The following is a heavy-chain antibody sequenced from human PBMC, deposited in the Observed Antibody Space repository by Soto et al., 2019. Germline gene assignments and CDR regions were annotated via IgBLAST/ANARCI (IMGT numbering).Heavy chain of an antibody. CDR1: GLSFSNYAMYA. V-gene: IGHV3-23*01. J-gene: IGHJ6*03. CDR3: ALRYCGRTSCPPLNNYFYMDV. Sequence: PGGSLRLSCAAPGLSFSNYAMYAMSWVRQAPGKGLEWVSGISGSGGTTYYADSVKGRFPISRDNSKNTLYLQMKSLRAEDTAVYYCALRYCGRTSCPPLNNYFYMDVWGRGTTVTVSS. CDR2: ISGSGGTT. D-gene: IGHD2-2*01.